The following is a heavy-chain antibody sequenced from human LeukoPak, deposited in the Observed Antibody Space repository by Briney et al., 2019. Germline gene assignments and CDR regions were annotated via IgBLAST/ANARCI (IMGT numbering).Heavy chain of an antibody. V-gene: IGHV3-30*04. CDR2: MSFDVNNK. CDR3: ARGYCTSSSCYNDY. CDR1: GFTFSSYA. J-gene: IGHJ4*02. Sequence: GGSLRLSCATSGFTFSSYAFHWVRRAPGKGLEWVATMSFDVNNKYYADSVRGRFTISRDNSKNTLYLQMNSLRAEDTAVYSCARGYCTSSSCYNDYWGQGTLVTVSS. D-gene: IGHD2-2*02.